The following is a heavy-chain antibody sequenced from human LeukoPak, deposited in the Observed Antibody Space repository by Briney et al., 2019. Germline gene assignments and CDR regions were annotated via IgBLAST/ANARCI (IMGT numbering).Heavy chain of an antibody. CDR2: IYHSGST. CDR3: ARDTFVPWGTAAAGIANDY. V-gene: IGHV4-38-2*02. Sequence: SETLSLTCTVSGYSISSGYYWGWIRQPPGKGLEWIGSIYHSGSTYYNPSLKSRVTISVDTSKNQFSLKLSSVTAADTAVYYCARDTFVPWGTAAAGIANDYWGQGILVTVSS. J-gene: IGHJ4*02. CDR1: GYSISSGYY. D-gene: IGHD6-13*01.